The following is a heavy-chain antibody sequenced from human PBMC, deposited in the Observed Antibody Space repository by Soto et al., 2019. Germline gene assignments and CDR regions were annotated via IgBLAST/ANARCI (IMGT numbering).Heavy chain of an antibody. CDR1: GYTFTSYG. CDR3: ARDLGYCSGGSCYSGYYYYMDV. Sequence: ASVKVSCKASGYTFTSYGISWVRQAPGQGLEWMGWISAYNGNTNYAQKLQGRVTMTTDTSTSTAYMELRSLRSDDTAVYYCARDLGYCSGGSCYSGYYYYMDVWGKGTTVTVSS. J-gene: IGHJ6*03. CDR2: ISAYNGNT. D-gene: IGHD2-15*01. V-gene: IGHV1-18*01.